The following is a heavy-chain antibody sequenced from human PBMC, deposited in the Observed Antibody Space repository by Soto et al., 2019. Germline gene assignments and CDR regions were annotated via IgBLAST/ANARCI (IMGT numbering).Heavy chain of an antibody. Sequence: SETLSLTCTVSGGSISSSSYYWGWIRQPPGKGLEWIGSIYYSGSTYYNPSLKSRVTIFVDTSKNQFSLKLSSVTAADTAVYYCARQEVGKQQLVPNWFDPWGQGTLVTVSS. CDR1: GGSISSSSYY. D-gene: IGHD6-13*01. CDR2: IYYSGST. V-gene: IGHV4-39*01. CDR3: ARQEVGKQQLVPNWFDP. J-gene: IGHJ5*02.